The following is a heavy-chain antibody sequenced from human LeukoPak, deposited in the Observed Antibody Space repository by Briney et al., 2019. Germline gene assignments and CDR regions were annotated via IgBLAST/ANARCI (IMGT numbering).Heavy chain of an antibody. CDR2: INPNSGGT. J-gene: IGHJ4*02. V-gene: IGHV1-2*06. CDR1: GYTFTVYY. Sequence: ASVKVSCKASGYTFTVYYIHWVRQAPGQGGEWMGRINPNSGGTNSAQKLQGRVTMTRDTAISTAYMELSRLRSDDTAVYYCATLHYWASVGDYWGTGIIVTAS. D-gene: IGHD2-8*02. CDR3: ATLHYWASVGDY.